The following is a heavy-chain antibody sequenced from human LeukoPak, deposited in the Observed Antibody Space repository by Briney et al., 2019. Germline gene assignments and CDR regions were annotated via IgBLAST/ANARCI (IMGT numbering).Heavy chain of an antibody. CDR3: AREIAAAGQFDS. D-gene: IGHD6-13*01. V-gene: IGHV3-11*04. Sequence: GGSLRLSCAASGFTFRDYYMSWIRQAPGKGLEWVSYISSSGSTIYYADSVKGRFTISRDNAKNSLYLQMNSLRAEDTAVYYWAREIAAAGQFDSWGQGTLVTVSS. CDR1: GFTFRDYY. CDR2: ISSSGSTI. J-gene: IGHJ4*02.